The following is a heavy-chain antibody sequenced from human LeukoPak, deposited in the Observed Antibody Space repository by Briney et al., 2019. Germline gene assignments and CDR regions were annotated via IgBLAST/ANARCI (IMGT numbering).Heavy chain of an antibody. J-gene: IGHJ4*02. D-gene: IGHD3-10*01. V-gene: IGHV1-2*02. CDR3: ARDFTMVRGVRDY. Sequence: GASVKVSCKASGYTFTSYGISWVRQAPGQGLEWMGWINPNSGGTNYAQKFQGRVTMTRDTSISTAYMELSRLRSDDTAVYYCARDFTMVRGVRDYWGQGTLVTVSS. CDR2: INPNSGGT. CDR1: GYTFTSYG.